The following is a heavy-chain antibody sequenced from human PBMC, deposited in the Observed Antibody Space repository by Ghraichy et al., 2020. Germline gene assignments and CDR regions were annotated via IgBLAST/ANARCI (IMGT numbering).Heavy chain of an antibody. CDR2: ISSSSSTI. Sequence: GESLNISCAASGFTFSSYSMNWVRQAPGKGLEWVSYISSSSSTIYYADSVKGRFTISRDNAKNSLYLQMNSLRAEDTAVYYCARATNPLFDYWGQGTLVTVSS. CDR3: ARATNPLFDY. V-gene: IGHV3-48*01. J-gene: IGHJ4*02. CDR1: GFTFSSYS.